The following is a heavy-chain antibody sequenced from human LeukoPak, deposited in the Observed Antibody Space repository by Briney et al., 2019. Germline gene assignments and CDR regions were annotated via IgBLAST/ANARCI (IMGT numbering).Heavy chain of an antibody. CDR1: GFTFSSYA. CDR2: ISGSGGST. J-gene: IGHJ4*02. D-gene: IGHD1-26*01. CDR3: AKRYSGTSGLYNFDY. V-gene: IGHV3-23*01. Sequence: PGGSLRLSCAASGFTFSSYAMSWVRQAPGKGLEWVSAISGSGGSTYYADSVKGRFTISRDNSKNTLYLEMASLGAEDTAEYYCAKRYSGTSGLYNFDYWGQGTLVTVSS.